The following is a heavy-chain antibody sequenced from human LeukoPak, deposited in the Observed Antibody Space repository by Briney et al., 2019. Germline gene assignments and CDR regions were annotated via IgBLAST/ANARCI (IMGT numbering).Heavy chain of an antibody. V-gene: IGHV3-23*01. CDR2: ISGSGGST. CDR3: AKDWSHYGGNSNDAFDI. Sequence: GGSLRLSCAASGFTFSSYAMSWVRQAPGKGLEWVSAISGSGGSTYYADSVKGRFTISRDNSKNTLYLQMNSLRAEDTAVYYCAKDWSHYGGNSNDAFDIWGQGTMVTVSS. D-gene: IGHD4-23*01. CDR1: GFTFSSYA. J-gene: IGHJ3*02.